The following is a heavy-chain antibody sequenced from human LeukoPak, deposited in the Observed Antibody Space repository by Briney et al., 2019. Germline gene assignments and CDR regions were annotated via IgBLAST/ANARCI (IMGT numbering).Heavy chain of an antibody. CDR2: ISGSDGSS. V-gene: IGHV3-23*01. CDR3: AKVSAVTRGHFDY. D-gene: IGHD3-10*01. Sequence: ETLSLTCTVSGDSISSSSYYWGWIRQAPGKGLEWVSAISGSDGSSYYADSVKGRFTISRDNSKDTLYLQINSLRAEDTAVYYCAKVSAVTRGHFDYWGQGNLVTVPS. J-gene: IGHJ4*02. CDR1: GDSISSSSYY.